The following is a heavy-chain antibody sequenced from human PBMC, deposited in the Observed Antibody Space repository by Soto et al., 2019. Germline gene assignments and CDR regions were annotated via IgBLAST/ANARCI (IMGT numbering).Heavy chain of an antibody. CDR1: GYTFTSYA. J-gene: IGHJ4*02. V-gene: IGHV1-3*01. CDR2: INAGNGNT. CDR3: ARSIVAVTAIHY. Sequence: ASVKVSCKASGYTFTSYAMHWVRQTPGQRLEWMGWINAGNGNTKYSQKFQGRVTITRDTSASTAYMELSSLRSEDTAVYYCARSIVAVTAIHYWGQGTLVTVSS. D-gene: IGHD2-21*02.